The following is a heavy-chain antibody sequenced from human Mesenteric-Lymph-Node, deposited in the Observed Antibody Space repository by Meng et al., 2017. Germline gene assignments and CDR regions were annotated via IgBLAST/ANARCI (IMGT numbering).Heavy chain of an antibody. J-gene: IGHJ4*02. CDR3: ARRGSWYAYFDD. Sequence: GQLQESGPGRGGPSGALSCTCSVSGGSVSSGDYFWSWIRQPPGKGLEWIGDMLYNGISDHNPSLKSRVTISVDTSKNQFSLKLTSVTAADTAVYYCARRGSWYAYFDDWGQGALVTVSS. D-gene: IGHD6-13*01. CDR1: GGSVSSGDYF. V-gene: IGHV4-61*08. CDR2: MLYNGIS.